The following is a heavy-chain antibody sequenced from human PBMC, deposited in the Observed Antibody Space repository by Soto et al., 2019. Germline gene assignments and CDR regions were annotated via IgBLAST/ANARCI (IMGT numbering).Heavy chain of an antibody. J-gene: IGHJ4*02. CDR3: AKAVTMIVVVIPPAPDY. Sequence: GGSLRLSCAASGFTVSSNYMSWVRQAPGKGLEWVSVISYDGSNKYYADSVKGRFTISRDNSKNTLYLQMNSLRAEDTAVYYCAKAVTMIVVVIPPAPDYWGQGTLVTVSS. CDR2: ISYDGSNK. CDR1: GFTVSSNY. V-gene: IGHV3-30*18. D-gene: IGHD3-22*01.